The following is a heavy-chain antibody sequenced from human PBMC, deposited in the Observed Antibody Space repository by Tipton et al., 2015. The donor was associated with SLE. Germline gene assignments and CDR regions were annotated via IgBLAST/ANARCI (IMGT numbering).Heavy chain of an antibody. Sequence: SLRLSCAASGFTFSSYEMNWVRQAPGKGLEWVSYISSSGSTIYYADSVKGRFTISRDNAKNSLYLQMNSLRAEDTAVYYCARALAPIAAHLIDYWGQGTLVTVSS. J-gene: IGHJ4*02. V-gene: IGHV3-48*03. CDR2: ISSSGSTI. CDR3: ARALAPIAAHLIDY. D-gene: IGHD6-6*01. CDR1: GFTFSSYE.